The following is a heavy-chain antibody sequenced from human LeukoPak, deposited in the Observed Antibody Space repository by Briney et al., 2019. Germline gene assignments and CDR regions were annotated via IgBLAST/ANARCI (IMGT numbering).Heavy chain of an antibody. V-gene: IGHV4-59*01. J-gene: IGHJ4*02. Sequence: SETLSLTCTVSGGSIGSYYWSWIRQPPGKGLEWIGYIYYSGSTNYNPSLKSRVTISVDTSKNQFSLKLSSVTAADTAVYYCARDPYSNYSNWGQGTLVTVSS. CDR1: GGSIGSYY. D-gene: IGHD4-11*01. CDR3: ARDPYSNYSN. CDR2: IYYSGST.